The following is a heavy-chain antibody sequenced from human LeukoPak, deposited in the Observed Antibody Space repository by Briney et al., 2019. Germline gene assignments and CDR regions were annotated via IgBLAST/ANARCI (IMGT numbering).Heavy chain of an antibody. CDR3: AKGHYDFWIDSYDPKGHYLDY. D-gene: IGHD3-3*01. V-gene: IGHV3-9*01. CDR1: GFTFDDYA. CDR2: ISWNSGSI. Sequence: QPGRSLRLSCAASGFTFDDYAMHWVRQAPGKGLEWVSGISWNSGSIGYADSVKGRLTISRDNAKNSLYLQTNSLRAEDTAIYYCAKGHYDFWIDSYDPKGHYLDYWGQGTLVTVSS. J-gene: IGHJ4*02.